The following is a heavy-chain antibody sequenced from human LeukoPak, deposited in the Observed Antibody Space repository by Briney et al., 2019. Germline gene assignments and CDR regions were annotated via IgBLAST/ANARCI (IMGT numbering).Heavy chain of an antibody. CDR3: ARESQEYFDY. Sequence: KSSETLSLTCTVSGGSISSYYWSWIRQPPGKGLEWIGYIYYSGSTNYNPSLKSRVTISVDTSKNQFSLKLSSVTAADTAVYYCARESQEYFDYWGQGTLVTASS. V-gene: IGHV4-59*01. J-gene: IGHJ4*02. CDR2: IYYSGST. CDR1: GGSISSYY.